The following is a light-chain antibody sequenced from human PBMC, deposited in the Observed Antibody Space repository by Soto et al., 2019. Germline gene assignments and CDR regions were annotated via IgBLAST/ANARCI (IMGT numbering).Light chain of an antibody. J-gene: IGLJ7*01. Sequence: QAVLTQPASVSGSPGQSIAISCTGTSSDIGRYNYVSWYQQHPGKAPKLLIYDVTGRPSGVSNRFSGSKSGNTASLTISGLQAEDEADYYSSSYTTNNRAVFGGGTQLTVL. CDR1: SSDIGRYNY. CDR3: SSYTTNNRAV. V-gene: IGLV2-14*03. CDR2: DVT.